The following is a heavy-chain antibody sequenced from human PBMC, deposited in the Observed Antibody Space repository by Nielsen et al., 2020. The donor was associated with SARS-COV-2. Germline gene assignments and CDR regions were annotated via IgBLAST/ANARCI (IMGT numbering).Heavy chain of an antibody. CDR3: ARGLRDILTESHYFDN. V-gene: IGHV1-69*13. J-gene: IGHJ4*02. D-gene: IGHD3-9*01. CDR1: GGTFSSYA. Sequence: SVKVSCKASGGTFSSYAISWVRQAPGQGLEWMGGIIPIFGTANYAQKFQGRVTITADESTSTAYMELSSLRSEDTAVYYCARGLRDILTESHYFDNWGQGTLVTVSS. CDR2: IIPIFGTA.